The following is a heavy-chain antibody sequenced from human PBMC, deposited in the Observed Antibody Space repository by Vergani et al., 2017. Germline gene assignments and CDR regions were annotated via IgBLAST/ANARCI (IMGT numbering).Heavy chain of an antibody. V-gene: IGHV3-23*04. D-gene: IGHD6-25*01. CDR1: GFTFGSYA. Sequence: EVQLVESGGGLVKRGGSLRLSCAASGFTFGSYAMSWVRQAPGKGLEWVSGISGSGSTTYYADSVKGRFTISRDNSKNTLYLQMNSLRAEDTAVYYCAKTSGPQSHYYYYYMDVWGKGTTVTVSS. J-gene: IGHJ6*03. CDR2: ISGSGSTT. CDR3: AKTSGPQSHYYYYYMDV.